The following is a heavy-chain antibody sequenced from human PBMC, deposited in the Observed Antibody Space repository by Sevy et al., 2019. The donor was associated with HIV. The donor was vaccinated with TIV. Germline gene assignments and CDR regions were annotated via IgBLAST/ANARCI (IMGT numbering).Heavy chain of an antibody. Sequence: GGSLRLSCTASGFTFSSYGMHWVRQAPGKGLEWVAFIRYDGSNKYYADSVKGRFTISRDNSKNTLYLQMNSLRAEDTAVYYCAKDRATERYFDYWGQGTLVTVSS. CDR3: AKDRATERYFDY. D-gene: IGHD5-12*01. V-gene: IGHV3-30*02. CDR1: GFTFSSYG. CDR2: IRYDGSNK. J-gene: IGHJ4*02.